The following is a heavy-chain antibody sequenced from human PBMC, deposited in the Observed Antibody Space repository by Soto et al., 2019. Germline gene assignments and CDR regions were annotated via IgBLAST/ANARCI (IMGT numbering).Heavy chain of an antibody. V-gene: IGHV4-34*01. J-gene: IGHJ6*02. CDR3: ARGYYYGSGSYGAPYYYYGMDV. Sequence: PSETLSLTCAVSGGSFSGYYWRWIRQPPGKGLEWIGEINHSGSTNYNPSLKSRVTISVDTSKNQFSLELSSVTAADTAVYYCARGYYYGSGSYGAPYYYYGMDVWGQGTTVTVSS. CDR1: GGSFSGYY. D-gene: IGHD3-10*01. CDR2: INHSGST.